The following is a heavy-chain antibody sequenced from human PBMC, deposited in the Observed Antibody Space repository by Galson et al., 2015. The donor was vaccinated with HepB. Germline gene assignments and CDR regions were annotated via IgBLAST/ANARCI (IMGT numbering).Heavy chain of an antibody. V-gene: IGHV1-2*04. J-gene: IGHJ4*02. CDR2: INPNSGGT. CDR3: ARGQMLPGDSSGYYY. D-gene: IGHD3-22*01. CDR1: GYTFTGYY. Sequence: SVKVSCKASGYTFTGYYMHWVRQAPGQGLEWMGWINPNSGGTNYAQKSQGWVTMTRDTSISTAYMELSRLRSDDTAVYYCARGQMLPGDSSGYYYWGQGTLVTVSS.